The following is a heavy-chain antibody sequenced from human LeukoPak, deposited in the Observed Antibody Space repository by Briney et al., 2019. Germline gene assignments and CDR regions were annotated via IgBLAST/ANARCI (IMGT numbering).Heavy chain of an antibody. J-gene: IGHJ4*02. CDR1: GGSISSYY. CDR2: IYCSGST. V-gene: IGHV4-59*01. CDR3: ARSATGYSSSWPFDY. Sequence: PSETLSLTCTVSGGSISSYYWSWIRQPPGKGLEWIGYIYCSGSTNYNPSLKSRVTISVDTSKNQFSLKLSSVTAADTAVYYCARSATGYSSSWPFDYWGQGTLVTVSS. D-gene: IGHD6-13*01.